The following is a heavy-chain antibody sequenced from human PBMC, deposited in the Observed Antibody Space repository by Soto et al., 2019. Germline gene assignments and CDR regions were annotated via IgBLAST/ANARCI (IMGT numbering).Heavy chain of an antibody. CDR3: ARSATTYLGWFDP. CDR1: GDFIINHC. D-gene: IGHD5-12*01. V-gene: IGHV4-59*11. CDR2: IYYSGST. J-gene: IGHJ5*02. Sequence: SLTLSLRNTVVGDFIINHCCCWILQPPGKALEWIGYIYYSGSTNYNPSLKSRVTISVDTSKNQFSLKLSSVTAADTAVYYCARSATTYLGWFDPWGQVTLVIVS.